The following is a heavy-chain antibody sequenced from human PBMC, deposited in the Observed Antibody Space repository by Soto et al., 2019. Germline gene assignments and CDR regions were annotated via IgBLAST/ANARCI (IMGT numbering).Heavy chain of an antibody. CDR2: IYYSGST. D-gene: IGHD3-22*01. J-gene: IGHJ1*01. CDR3: ARLVSDSSGYRPG. V-gene: IGHV4-39*01. CDR1: GGSISSSSYY. Sequence: QLQLQESGPGLVKPSETLSLTCTVSGGSISSSSYYWGWIRQPPGKGLEWIGSIYYSGSTYYNPSLQRRVTISVDTSKHQFSLNLSSVTAADTAVYYCARLVSDSSGYRPGWGQGTLVTVSS.